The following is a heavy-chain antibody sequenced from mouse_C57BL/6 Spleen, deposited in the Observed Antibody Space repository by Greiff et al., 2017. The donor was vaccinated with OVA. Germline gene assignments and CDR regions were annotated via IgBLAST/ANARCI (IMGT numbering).Heavy chain of an antibody. CDR2: ISSGGDYI. V-gene: IGHV5-9-1*02. CDR1: GFTFSSYA. J-gene: IGHJ2*01. CDR3: TRIGGSKGNYFDY. D-gene: IGHD1-1*01. Sequence: EVQGVESGEGLVKPGGSLKLSCAASGFTFSSYAMSWVRQTPEKRLEWVAYISSGGDYIYYADNVKGRFTISRDNARNTLYLQMSSLKSEDTAMYYCTRIGGSKGNYFDYWGQGTTLTVSS.